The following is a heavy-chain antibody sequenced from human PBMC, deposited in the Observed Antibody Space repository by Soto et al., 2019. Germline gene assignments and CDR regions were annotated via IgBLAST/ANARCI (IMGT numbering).Heavy chain of an antibody. D-gene: IGHD6-19*01. CDR2: ITWDGGST. Sequence: GGSLRLSCAASGFSFDDYTMHWVRQGPGKGLEWVSLITWDGGSTYYADSVKGRFTISRDNSKNSLYLQMNSLRTEDTALYCCAKDINSSGWYSLDYWGQGTLVTVSS. CDR1: GFSFDDYT. CDR3: AKDINSSGWYSLDY. J-gene: IGHJ4*02. V-gene: IGHV3-43*01.